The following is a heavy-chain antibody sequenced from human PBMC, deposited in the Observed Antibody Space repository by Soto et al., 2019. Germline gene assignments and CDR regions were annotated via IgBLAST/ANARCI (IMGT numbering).Heavy chain of an antibody. CDR2: ISGSGGST. CDR3: AVMTLTTYHYYGMDV. J-gene: IGHJ6*02. V-gene: IGHV3-23*01. CDR1: GFTFSSYA. Sequence: GGSLRLSCAASGFTFSSYAMSWVRQAPGKGLEWVSAISGSGGSTYYADSVKGRFTISRDNSKNTLYLQMNSLRAEDTAVYYCAVMTLTTYHYYGMDVWGQGTTVTASS. D-gene: IGHD2-21*02.